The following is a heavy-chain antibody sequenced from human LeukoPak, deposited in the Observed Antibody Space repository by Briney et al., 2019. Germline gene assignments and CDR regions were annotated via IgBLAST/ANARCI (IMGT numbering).Heavy chain of an antibody. D-gene: IGHD6-19*01. CDR1: GLTFSSYA. Sequence: GGGLRLSGAASGLTFSSYAMSWVGQAPGNGLEGVSAIRCIGGRTYYAHSVKGQFTISTDNSNNTLYLQMNSLRAADTAIYYCAKEPASTGSFDPWGQGTLVAVSS. V-gene: IGHV3-23*01. CDR2: IRCIGGRT. J-gene: IGHJ5*02. CDR3: AKEPASTGSFDP.